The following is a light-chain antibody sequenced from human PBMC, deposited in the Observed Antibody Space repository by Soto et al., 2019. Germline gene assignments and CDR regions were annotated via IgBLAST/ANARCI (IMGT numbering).Light chain of an antibody. Sequence: IVLTQSPATLSLXPGXXXXLXXXTSQNISNYLIWYQQKPGQAPRLLIYDVSNRATGIPARFSGSGSGTDFTLTISSLQPEDFAVYYCQQRSNWPRTFGQGTNVEIK. CDR2: DVS. CDR3: QQRSNWPRT. CDR1: QNISNY. J-gene: IGKJ1*01. V-gene: IGKV3-11*01.